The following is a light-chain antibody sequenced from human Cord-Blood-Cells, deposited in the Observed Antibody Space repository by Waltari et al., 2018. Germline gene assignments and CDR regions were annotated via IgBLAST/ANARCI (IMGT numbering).Light chain of an antibody. J-gene: IGLJ2*01. CDR1: SRDVGCYNY. V-gene: IGLV2-14*01. Sequence: QSALTQPASVSGSPGQSITISCTGTSRDVGCYNYFSWYQQHPGKAPKLMIYVVSNRISGCSKRSSGSKSSNTASRTISGLQAEDEADYYCSSYTSSSTLVVFGGGTKLTVL. CDR2: VVS. CDR3: SSYTSSSTLVV.